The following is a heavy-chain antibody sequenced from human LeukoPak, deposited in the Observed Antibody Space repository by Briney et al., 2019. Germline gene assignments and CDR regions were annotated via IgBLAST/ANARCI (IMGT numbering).Heavy chain of an antibody. V-gene: IGHV3-20*01. CDR2: INRNGGST. D-gene: IGHD3-10*01. J-gene: IGHJ4*02. CDR3: ARDRSYYSFDS. Sequence: GGSLRLSCAASGFTFDDHGMSWVRQTPGKGLEWVSGINRNGGSTTYADSVKGRFTISRGNAKKSLHLQMNSLRAEDTAFYHCARDRSYYSFDSWGQGTLVTVSS. CDR1: GFTFDDHG.